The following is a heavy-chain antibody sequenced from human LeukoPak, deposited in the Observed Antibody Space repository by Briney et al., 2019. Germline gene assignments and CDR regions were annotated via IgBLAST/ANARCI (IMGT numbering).Heavy chain of an antibody. J-gene: IGHJ4*02. V-gene: IGHV4-39*02. CDR2: IYYSGST. D-gene: IGHD2-2*01. CDR1: GGSISSSSYY. Sequence: SETLYLTCTVSGGSISSSSYYWGWIRQPPGKGLEWIGSIYYSGSTFYNPSLRSRVTISVDTSNSQFSLKVMSVTAADTAVYYCAREVSASYDNWGQGTLVTVSS. CDR3: AREVSASYDN.